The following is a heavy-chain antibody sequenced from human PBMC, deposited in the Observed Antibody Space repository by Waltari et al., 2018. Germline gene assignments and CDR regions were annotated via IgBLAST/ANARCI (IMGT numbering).Heavy chain of an antibody. CDR2: ISGSGVST. J-gene: IGHJ6*02. Sequence: EVQLLEYGGGLVQPGGSMRLSCAASGFIFSRYAMSWVRQDPGQALEWVSAISGSGVSTYYADSVKGRFTISRDNSKNTLYLQMNSLRAEDTAVYYCAGRKMVNYYYYYGMDVWGQGTTVTVSS. CDR3: AGRKMVNYYYYYGMDV. CDR1: GFIFSRYA. V-gene: IGHV3-23*01. D-gene: IGHD2-8*01.